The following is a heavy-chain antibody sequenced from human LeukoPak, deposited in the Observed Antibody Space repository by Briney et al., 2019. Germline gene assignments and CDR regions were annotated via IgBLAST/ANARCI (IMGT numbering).Heavy chain of an antibody. CDR2: IYSSGST. Sequence: SETLSLTCTVSGGSISSYYWSWIRRPAGKGLEWIGRIYSSGSTNYNPSPKSRVTISVDTSKNQFSLKLSSVTAADTAVYYCARDLLHRGYAFDIWGRGTMVTVSS. CDR1: GGSISSYY. D-gene: IGHD3-22*01. J-gene: IGHJ3*02. V-gene: IGHV4-4*07. CDR3: ARDLLHRGYAFDI.